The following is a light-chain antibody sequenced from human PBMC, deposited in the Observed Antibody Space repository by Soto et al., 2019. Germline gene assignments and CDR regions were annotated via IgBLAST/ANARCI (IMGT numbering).Light chain of an antibody. Sequence: EIVMTQSPATLSVSPGERATLSCRASQSVSSNLAWYQQKPGQAPRLLIYGASTRPPGIPARFSGSGSGTEFTLTISSLQSEDFAVYYCQQYNNWPYTFGQGTKLEIK. CDR1: QSVSSN. J-gene: IGKJ2*01. CDR2: GAS. CDR3: QQYNNWPYT. V-gene: IGKV3-15*01.